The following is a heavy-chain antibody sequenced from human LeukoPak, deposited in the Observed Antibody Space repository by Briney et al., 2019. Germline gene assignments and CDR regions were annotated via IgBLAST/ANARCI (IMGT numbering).Heavy chain of an antibody. CDR2: IWYDGSNK. CDR3: ARDPDGDYYFDY. V-gene: IGHV3-33*01. D-gene: IGHD4-17*01. CDR1: GFTFSSYG. Sequence: PGGSLRLSCAASGFTFSSYGMHWVRQAPGKGLEWVAVIWYDGSNKYYADSVKGRFTISRDNSKNTLYLQMNSLRAEDTAVYYCARDPDGDYYFDYWGQGTLVTVSS. J-gene: IGHJ4*02.